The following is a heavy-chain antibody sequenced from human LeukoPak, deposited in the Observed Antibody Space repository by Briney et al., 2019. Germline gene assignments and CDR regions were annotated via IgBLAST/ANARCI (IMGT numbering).Heavy chain of an antibody. V-gene: IGHV4-39*01. CDR1: GGSISSSSYY. CDR3: ARARDTSRWYEAWYHYSRMDV. D-gene: IGHD6-13*01. Sequence: PSETLSLTCTVSGGSISSSSYYWGWIRQPPGKGLEWIGSIYYSGSTYYNPSLKSRVTISVDTSKNQFSLKLSSVTAADTAVHYCARARDTSRWYEAWYHYSRMDVWGQGTTVTVSS. J-gene: IGHJ6*02. CDR2: IYYSGST.